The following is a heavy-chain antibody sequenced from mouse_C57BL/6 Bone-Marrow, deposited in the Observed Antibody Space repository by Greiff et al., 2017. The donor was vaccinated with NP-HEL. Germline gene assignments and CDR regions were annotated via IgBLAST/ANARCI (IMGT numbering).Heavy chain of an antibody. V-gene: IGHV1-26*01. Sequence: VQLKQSGPELVKPGASVKISCKASGYTFTDYYMNWVKQSHGKSLEWIGDINPNNGGTSYNQKFKGKATLTVDKSSSTAYMELRSLTSEDSAVYYSARKGLYELYYYTMDYCGQGTSVTVSS. CDR1: GYTFTDYY. D-gene: IGHD2-3*01. J-gene: IGHJ4*01. CDR2: INPNNGGT. CDR3: ARKGLYELYYYTMDY.